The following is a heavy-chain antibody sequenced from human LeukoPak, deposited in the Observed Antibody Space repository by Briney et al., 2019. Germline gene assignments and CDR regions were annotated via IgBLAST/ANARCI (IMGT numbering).Heavy chain of an antibody. V-gene: IGHV3-23*01. CDR3: ATQPDFWSGYSDDY. J-gene: IGHJ4*02. Sequence: GGSLRLSCAASGFTFSSYAMSWVRQAPGKGLEWVSAISGSGGSKYYADSVKGRFTISRDNSKNTLYLQMTSLRAEDTAVYYCATQPDFWSGYSDDYWGQGTLVTVSS. D-gene: IGHD3-3*01. CDR1: GFTFSSYA. CDR2: ISGSGGSK.